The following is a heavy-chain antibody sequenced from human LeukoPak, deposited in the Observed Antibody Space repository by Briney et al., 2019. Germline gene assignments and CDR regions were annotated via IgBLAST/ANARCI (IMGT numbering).Heavy chain of an antibody. J-gene: IGHJ6*03. CDR3: ARILSWGSYYMDV. CDR1: GGSISSYY. D-gene: IGHD7-27*01. Sequence: SETLSLTCTVSGGSISSYYWGWIRQPPGKGLEWIGSIYYSGSTYYNPSLKSRVTISVDTSKNQFSLKLSSVTAADTAVYYCARILSWGSYYMDVWGKGTTVTVSS. CDR2: IYYSGST. V-gene: IGHV4-39*01.